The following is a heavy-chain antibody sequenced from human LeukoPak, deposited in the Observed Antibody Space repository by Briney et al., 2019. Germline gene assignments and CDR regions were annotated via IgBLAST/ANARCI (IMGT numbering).Heavy chain of an antibody. CDR2: IYYSGST. CDR3: ARARGSYRPYYYGMDV. V-gene: IGHV4-59*12. J-gene: IGHJ6*02. Sequence: SETLSLTCTVSGGSISSYYWSWIRQPPGKGLEWIGYIYYSGSTNYNPSLKSRVTISVDTSKNQFSLKLNSVTAADTAVYYCARARGSYRPYYYGMDVWGQGTTVTVSS. CDR1: GGSISSYY. D-gene: IGHD1-26*01.